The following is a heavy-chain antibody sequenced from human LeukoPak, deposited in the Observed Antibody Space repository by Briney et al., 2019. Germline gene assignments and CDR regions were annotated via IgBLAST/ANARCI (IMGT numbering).Heavy chain of an antibody. V-gene: IGHV5-51*01. CDR2: IYPGDSDT. D-gene: IGHD4/OR15-4a*01. CDR1: GYSFSTYW. CDR3: ARTIDRAFDY. J-gene: IGHJ4*02. Sequence: GESLKISCKGSGYSFSTYWIGWVRQMPGKGLEWMGIIYPGDSDTRYSPSFEGQVTISADKSISTAYLQWSSLKASDTDMYYCARTIDRAFDYWGQGTLVTVSS.